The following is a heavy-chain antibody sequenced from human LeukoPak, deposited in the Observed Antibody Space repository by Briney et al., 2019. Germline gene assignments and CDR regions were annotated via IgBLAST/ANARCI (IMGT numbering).Heavy chain of an antibody. CDR1: GLTVSGSA. CDR3: AKVLVLVSANRYYFDY. V-gene: IGHV3-23*01. J-gene: IGHJ4*02. D-gene: IGHD2-15*01. Sequence: GGSLRLSCAASGLTVSGSAMSWVRQAPGKGLEWVSLISGSGNSTYYADSVKGRFTISRDNSKNTLYLQMNSLGAEDTAVYYCAKVLVLVSANRYYFDYWGQGTLVTVSS. CDR2: ISGSGNST.